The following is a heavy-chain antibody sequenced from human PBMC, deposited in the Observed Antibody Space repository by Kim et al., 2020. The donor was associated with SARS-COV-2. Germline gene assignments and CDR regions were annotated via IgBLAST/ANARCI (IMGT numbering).Heavy chain of an antibody. Sequence: GGSLRLSCAASGFTFSPYAMSWVRQAPGKGLEWVSGISGSGADTYYADSVKGRFTVSRDNSKNMLYLQISSLRAEDTAVYYCVKDWAARNSWADYWGQGTLVTVSS. CDR1: GFTFSPYA. D-gene: IGHD6-13*01. CDR3: VKDWAARNSWADY. J-gene: IGHJ4*02. CDR2: ISGSGADT. V-gene: IGHV3-23*01.